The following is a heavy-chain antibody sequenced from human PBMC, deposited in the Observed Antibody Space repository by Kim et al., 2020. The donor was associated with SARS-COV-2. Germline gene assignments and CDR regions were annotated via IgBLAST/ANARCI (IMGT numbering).Heavy chain of an antibody. CDR2: IKSKTDGGTT. J-gene: IGHJ3*02. CDR1: GFTFTNAW. V-gene: IGHV3-15*01. CDR3: TTDIVLMAGAFDI. D-gene: IGHD3-22*01. Sequence: GGSLRLSCAASGFTFTNAWMSWVRQAPGKGLEWVGRIKSKTDGGTTDYAAPVKGRFSISRDDSKNTLYLQMNSLKSEDTAVYYCTTDIVLMAGAFDIWGQGTMVTVSS.